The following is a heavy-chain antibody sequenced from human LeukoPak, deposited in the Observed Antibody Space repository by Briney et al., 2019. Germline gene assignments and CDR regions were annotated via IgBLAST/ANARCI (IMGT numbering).Heavy chain of an antibody. CDR3: ARGSSWHNWFDP. CDR1: GYTFTSYD. J-gene: IGHJ5*02. D-gene: IGHD6-13*01. V-gene: IGHV1-8*01. Sequence: ASVKVSCKASGYTFTSYDINWVRQATGQGLEWMGWMNPNSGNTGYAQKFQGRVTMTRNTSISTAYMELSSLRSEGTAVYYCARGSSWHNWFDPWGQGTLVTVSS. CDR2: MNPNSGNT.